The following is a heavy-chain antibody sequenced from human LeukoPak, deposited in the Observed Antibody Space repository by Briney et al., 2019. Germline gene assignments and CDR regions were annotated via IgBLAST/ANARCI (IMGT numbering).Heavy chain of an antibody. D-gene: IGHD6-13*01. Sequence: GRSLRLSCAASGFTFSSYGMHWVRQAPGKGLEWASVISYDGSNKYYADSVKGRFTISRDNSKNTLYLQMNSLRAEDTAVYYCAKPPRAAAGYYYYGMDVWGQGTTVTVSS. V-gene: IGHV3-30*18. CDR3: AKPPRAAAGYYYYGMDV. CDR1: GFTFSSYG. J-gene: IGHJ6*02. CDR2: ISYDGSNK.